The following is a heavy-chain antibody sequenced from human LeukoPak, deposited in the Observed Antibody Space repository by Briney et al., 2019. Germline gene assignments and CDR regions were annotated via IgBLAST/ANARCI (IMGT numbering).Heavy chain of an antibody. V-gene: IGHV3-21*01. CDR2: ISSSSSYI. D-gene: IGHD3-10*01. CDR1: GFTFSSYS. CDR3: ARSPGSFGSGSYTNYYYMDV. Sequence: GGTLRLSCAASGFTFSSYSMNWVRQVPGKGLEWVSSISSSSSYIYYADSVKGRFTISRDNAKNSLYLQMNSLRAEDTAVYYCARSPGSFGSGSYTNYYYMDVWGKGTTVTVSS. J-gene: IGHJ6*03.